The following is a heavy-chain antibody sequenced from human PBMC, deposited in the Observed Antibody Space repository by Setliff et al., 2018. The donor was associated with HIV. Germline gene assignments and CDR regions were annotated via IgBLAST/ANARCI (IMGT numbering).Heavy chain of an antibody. CDR1: DSGTYY. D-gene: IGHD4-17*01. J-gene: IGHJ4*02. CDR2: VSSRGDT. CDR3: ARAAAGNTGPFDL. Sequence: SETLSLTCTVSDSGTYYWSWIRQPAGKGLEWIGRVSSRGDTNYNPSLKSRVTMSVDTSKNQFSLKLTSVTASDTAVYYCARAAAGNTGPFDLWGQGSPVTVPQ. V-gene: IGHV4-4*07.